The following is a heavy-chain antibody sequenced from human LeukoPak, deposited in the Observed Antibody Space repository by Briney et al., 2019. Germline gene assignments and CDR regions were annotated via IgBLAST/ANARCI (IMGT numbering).Heavy chain of an antibody. CDR1: GFTFSSYA. J-gene: IGHJ4*02. D-gene: IGHD3-10*01. Sequence: PGGSLRLSCAASGFTFSSYAMSWVRQAPGKGLEWVSAISGSGGSTYYADSVKGRFTISRDNSKNTLYLQMNSLRAEDTAVYYCAKGGGNGYGSGPFDYWGQGTLVTVSS. CDR2: ISGSGGST. V-gene: IGHV3-23*01. CDR3: AKGGGNGYGSGPFDY.